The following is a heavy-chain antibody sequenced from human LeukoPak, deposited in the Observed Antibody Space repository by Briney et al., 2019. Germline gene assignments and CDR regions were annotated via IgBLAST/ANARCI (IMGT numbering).Heavy chain of an antibody. D-gene: IGHD3-10*01. J-gene: IGHJ4*02. Sequence: SETLSLTCTVSGGSISSYYWSWIRQPPGKGLEWIGYIYYTGSTNYNPSLKSRVTISVDTSKNQFSLKLSSVTAADTAVYYCARGFGITMVRGVIISSYYFDYWGQGTLVTVSS. CDR2: IYYTGST. CDR1: GGSISSYY. CDR3: ARGFGITMVRGVIISSYYFDY. V-gene: IGHV4-59*12.